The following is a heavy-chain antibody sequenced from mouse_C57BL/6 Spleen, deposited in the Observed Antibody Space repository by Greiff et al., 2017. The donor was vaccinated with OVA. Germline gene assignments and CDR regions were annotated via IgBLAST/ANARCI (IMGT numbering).Heavy chain of an antibody. D-gene: IGHD2-5*01. CDR1: GFTFSDYY. Sequence: EVNVVESGGGLVQPGGSLKLSCAASGFTFSDYYMYWVRQTPEKRLEWVAYISNGGGSTYYPDTVKGRFTISRDNAKNTLYLQMSRLKSEDTAMYYCARGSLYYYYSNYVWYFDVWGTGTTVTVSS. J-gene: IGHJ1*03. CDR2: ISNGGGST. V-gene: IGHV5-12*01. CDR3: ARGSLYYYYSNYVWYFDV.